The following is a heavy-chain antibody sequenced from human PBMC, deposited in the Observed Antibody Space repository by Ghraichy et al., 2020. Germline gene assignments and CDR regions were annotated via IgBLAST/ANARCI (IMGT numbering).Heavy chain of an antibody. Sequence: SETPSLTCTVSGDSISGYFWNWIRQPPGKGLEWIGYFYYSGSTNYSPSLKSRATISVDTSKNQFSLKLSSVTAADTAVYYCAREKSSGMDVWGQGTTVTVPS. CDR3: AREKSSGMDV. V-gene: IGHV4-59*01. CDR1: GDSISGYF. D-gene: IGHD3-16*02. CDR2: FYYSGST. J-gene: IGHJ6*02.